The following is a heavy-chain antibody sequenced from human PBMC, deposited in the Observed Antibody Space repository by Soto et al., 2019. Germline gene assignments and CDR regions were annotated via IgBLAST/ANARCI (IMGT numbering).Heavy chain of an antibody. CDR3: ARVEQWLTSVSTLYFDY. Sequence: GASVKVSCKASGYTFTSYGISWVRQAPGQGLEWMGIINPSGGSTSYAQKFQGRVTMTRDTSTSTVYMELSSLRSEDTAVYYCARVEQWLTSVSTLYFDYWGQGTLVTVSS. J-gene: IGHJ4*02. D-gene: IGHD6-19*01. CDR1: GYTFTSYG. CDR2: INPSGGST. V-gene: IGHV1-46*01.